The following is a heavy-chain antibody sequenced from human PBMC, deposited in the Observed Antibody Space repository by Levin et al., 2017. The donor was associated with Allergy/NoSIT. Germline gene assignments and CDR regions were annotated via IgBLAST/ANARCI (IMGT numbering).Heavy chain of an antibody. CDR1: GGSVSSGSYY. Sequence: SSETLSLTCTVSGGSVSSGSYYWSWIRQPPGKGLEWIGYIYYSGSTNYNPSLQSRVTISVDTSKNQFSLKLSSVTAADTAVYYCARGEGDGGGGSCFRKDFRSPYWGQGTLVTVSS. D-gene: IGHD2-15*01. CDR3: ARGEGDGGGGSCFRKDFRSPY. J-gene: IGHJ4*02. V-gene: IGHV4-61*01. CDR2: IYYSGST.